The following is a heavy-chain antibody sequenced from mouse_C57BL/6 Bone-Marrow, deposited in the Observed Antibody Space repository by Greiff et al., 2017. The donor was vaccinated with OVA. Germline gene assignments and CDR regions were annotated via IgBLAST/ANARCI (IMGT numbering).Heavy chain of an antibody. CDR3: ARELRLRMAY. J-gene: IGHJ3*01. CDR1: GYTFTSYW. CDR2: IDPSDSYT. Sequence: VQLQQPGAELVRPGTSVKLSCKASGYTFTSYWMHWVKQRPGQGLEWIGVIDPSDSYTNYNQKFKGKATLTVDTSSSTAYMQLSCLTSENSAVYYCARELRLRMAYWGQGTLVTVSA. D-gene: IGHD3-2*02. V-gene: IGHV1-59*01.